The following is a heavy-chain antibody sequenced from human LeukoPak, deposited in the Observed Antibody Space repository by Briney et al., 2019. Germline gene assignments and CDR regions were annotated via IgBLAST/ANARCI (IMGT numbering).Heavy chain of an antibody. CDR3: AREYSSSWYGRGYYFDY. CDR2: ISSSSSTI. D-gene: IGHD6-13*01. CDR1: GFTFSSYS. J-gene: IGHJ4*02. Sequence: GGSLRLSCAASGFTFSSYSMNWVRQAPGKGLEWVSYISSSSSTIYYADSVKGRFTISRDNSKNTLYLQMNSLRAEDTAVYYCAREYSSSWYGRGYYFDYWGQGTLVTVSS. V-gene: IGHV3-48*01.